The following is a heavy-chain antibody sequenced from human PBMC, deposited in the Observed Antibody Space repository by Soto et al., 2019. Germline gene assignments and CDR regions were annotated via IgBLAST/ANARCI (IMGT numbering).Heavy chain of an antibody. CDR2: IYYSGST. Sequence: QVQLQESGPGLVKPSQTLSLTCTVSGGSISSGDYYWSWIRQPPGKGLEWIGYIYYSGSTYYNPSLKEPVNISRDTSQNQFSLKPRPLNSPSPGVFFWGRGSYYDFWSGYSGGMDVWGQGTTVTVSS. V-gene: IGHV4-30-4*01. CDR3: GRGSYYDFWSGYSGGMDV. CDR1: GGSISSGDYY. D-gene: IGHD3-3*01. J-gene: IGHJ6*02.